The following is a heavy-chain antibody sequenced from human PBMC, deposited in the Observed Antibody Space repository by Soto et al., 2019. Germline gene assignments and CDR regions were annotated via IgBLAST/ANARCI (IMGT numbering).Heavy chain of an antibody. CDR2: MNPNSGNT. J-gene: IGHJ5*02. V-gene: IGHV1-8*01. Sequence: ASVKVSCTASGYTFTSYDINWVRQATGQGLEWMGWMNPNSGNTGYAQKFQGRVTMTRNTSISTAYMELSSLRSEDTAVYYCARGSHHYDFWSGYLSAWGQGTLVTVSS. CDR1: GYTFTSYD. D-gene: IGHD3-3*01. CDR3: ARGSHHYDFWSGYLSA.